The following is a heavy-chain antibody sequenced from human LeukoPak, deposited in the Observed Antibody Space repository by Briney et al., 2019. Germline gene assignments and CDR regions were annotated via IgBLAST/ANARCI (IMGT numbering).Heavy chain of an antibody. CDR1: GFTFSSYA. CDR3: AKDRLAYSSIPWDWFDP. V-gene: IGHV3-23*01. CDR2: ISGSGGST. D-gene: IGHD6-13*01. Sequence: GSLRLSCAASGFTFSSYAMSWVRQAPGKGLEWVSAISGSGGSTYYADSVKGRFTISRDNSKNTLYLQMNSLRAEDTAVYYCAKDRLAYSSIPWDWFDPWGQGTQVTVSS. J-gene: IGHJ5*02.